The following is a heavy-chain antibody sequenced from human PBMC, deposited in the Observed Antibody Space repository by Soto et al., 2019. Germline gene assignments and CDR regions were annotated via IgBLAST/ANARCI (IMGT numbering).Heavy chain of an antibody. Sequence: ASVKVSCKASGYTFTGYFMHWVRQAPGQGLEWMGWINSNSGATKYAQKFQGRVTLSRDTSINTAYMELSGLSSDDTAVYYCARGGGTNLVQLRWGQGTLFTVAS. J-gene: IGHJ4*02. CDR3: ARGGGTNLVQLR. CDR2: INSNSGAT. CDR1: GYTFTGYF. D-gene: IGHD6-6*01. V-gene: IGHV1-2*02.